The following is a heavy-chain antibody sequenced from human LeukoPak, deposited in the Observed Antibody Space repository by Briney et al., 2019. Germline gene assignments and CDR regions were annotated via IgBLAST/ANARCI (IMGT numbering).Heavy chain of an antibody. Sequence: SETLSLTCTVSGGSISSGGYYWTWIWQPAGKGLEWIGRIYTSGSTNYNPSLKSRVTISVDTSKNQFSLKLSSVTAADTAVYYCARDRPVVPAAILDYFYYYMDVWGKGTTVTVSS. J-gene: IGHJ6*03. CDR3: ARDRPVVPAAILDYFYYYMDV. CDR2: IYTSGST. D-gene: IGHD2-2*01. V-gene: IGHV4-61*02. CDR1: GGSISSGGYY.